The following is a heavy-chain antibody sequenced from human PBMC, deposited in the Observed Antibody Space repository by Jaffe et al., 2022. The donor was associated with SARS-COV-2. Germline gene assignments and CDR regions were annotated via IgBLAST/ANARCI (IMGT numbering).Heavy chain of an antibody. CDR1: DFTFRSYW. Sequence: EEQLVESGGGLVQPGGALKLSCATFDFTFRSYWMAWVRQAPGKGLEWVASIKHDESDEFHVDSVRGRFTISRDNVKTSLYLQMNSLRAEDTAMYYCARIGWYGLVGYFDLWGRGTLVTVSS. CDR2: IKHDESDE. J-gene: IGHJ2*01. D-gene: IGHD2-8*02. V-gene: IGHV3-7*01. CDR3: ARIGWYGLVGYFDL.